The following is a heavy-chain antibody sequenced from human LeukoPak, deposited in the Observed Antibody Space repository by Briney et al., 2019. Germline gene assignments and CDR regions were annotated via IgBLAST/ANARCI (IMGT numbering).Heavy chain of an antibody. Sequence: MASETLSLTCTVSGGSISSSSYYWGWIRQPPGKGLEWTGSIYYSGSTYYNPSLKSRVTISVDTSKNQFSLKLSSVTAADTAVYYCARNVFMAFDIWGQGTMVNVSS. D-gene: IGHD3-10*02. J-gene: IGHJ3*02. CDR3: ARNVFMAFDI. V-gene: IGHV4-39*01. CDR1: GGSISSSSYY. CDR2: IYYSGST.